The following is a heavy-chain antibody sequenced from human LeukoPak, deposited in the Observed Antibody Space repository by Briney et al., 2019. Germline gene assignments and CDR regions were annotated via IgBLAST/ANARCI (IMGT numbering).Heavy chain of an antibody. D-gene: IGHD1-1*01. J-gene: IGHJ6*03. V-gene: IGHV3-21*01. CDR2: ISSSSSYI. CDR3: ARGQLYYYYYMDV. Sequence: PGGSLRLSCAASGFTFSSYSMNWVRQAPGKGPEWVSFISSSSSYIYYADSMKGRFTISRDNAKNSLYLQMNSLRAEDTAVCYCARGQLYYYYYMDVWGKGTTVTVSS. CDR1: GFTFSSYS.